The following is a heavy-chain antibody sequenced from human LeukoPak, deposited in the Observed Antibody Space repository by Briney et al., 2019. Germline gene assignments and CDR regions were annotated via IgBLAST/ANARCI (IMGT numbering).Heavy chain of an antibody. CDR3: ARGAGEVNVWGSFRLGGFDY. V-gene: IGHV3-53*01. J-gene: IGHJ4*02. D-gene: IGHD3-16*02. CDR1: GFTVSRNY. CDR2: IYSGGST. Sequence: GGSLRLSCAASGFTVSRNYMTWVRQAPGKGLKWVSVIYSGGSTYYADSVKGRFTISRDNSKNTLYLQMNRLRREDTTVYYCARGAGEVNVWGSFRLGGFDYWGQGTLVTVSS.